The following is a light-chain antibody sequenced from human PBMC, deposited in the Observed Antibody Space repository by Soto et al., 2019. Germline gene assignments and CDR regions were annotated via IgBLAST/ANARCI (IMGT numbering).Light chain of an antibody. V-gene: IGKV1D-16*01. CDR1: QDIGSH. CDR2: FAS. CDR3: QQFRSFPIT. J-gene: IGKJ5*01. Sequence: DIQMTQSPSSLSASVGDRVTIGFRASQDIGSHLSWYQQKPEKAPKSLIYFASTLQSGVPSRFSASGSGTDFTLTISSLQPEDFATYYCQQFRSFPITFGQGTRLEI.